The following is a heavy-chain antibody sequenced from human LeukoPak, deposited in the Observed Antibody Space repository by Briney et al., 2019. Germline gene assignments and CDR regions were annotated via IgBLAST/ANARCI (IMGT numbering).Heavy chain of an antibody. CDR1: GGTFSSYA. J-gene: IGHJ4*02. V-gene: IGHV7-4-1*02. CDR3: ARDNDFRSGSYRRDFDR. Sequence: GASVKVSCTASGGTFSSYAISWVRQAPGQGLEWMGWIDTKTGNPTYAQGFTGRLVFSLDTSVSTAYLHISSLEAEDTAVYYCARDNDFRSGSYRRDFDRWGQGTLITVSS. CDR2: IDTKTGNP. D-gene: IGHD3-3*01.